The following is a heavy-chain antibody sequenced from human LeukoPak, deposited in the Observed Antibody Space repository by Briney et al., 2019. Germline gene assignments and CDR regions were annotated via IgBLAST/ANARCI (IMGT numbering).Heavy chain of an antibody. CDR2: IHYSGSA. D-gene: IGHD4-17*01. CDR3: ASSRDRIHYAAFDY. Sequence: PSETLSLTCTVSGGSISSGGYYWSWIRQHPGKGLEWIGYIHYSGSAYYNPSLKSRVTISVDTSKNQFSLKLSSVTAADTAVYYCASSRDRIHYAAFDYWGQGTLVTVSS. J-gene: IGHJ4*02. V-gene: IGHV4-31*03. CDR1: GGSISSGGYY.